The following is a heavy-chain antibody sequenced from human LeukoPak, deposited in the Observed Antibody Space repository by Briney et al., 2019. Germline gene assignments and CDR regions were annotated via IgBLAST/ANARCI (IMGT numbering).Heavy chain of an antibody. Sequence: SGGSLRLSCAASGFTFSTYAMSWVRQAPGKGLEWVSGISGSGGSTYYADSVKGRFTISRDNSQNTLYLQMNSLRAEDTAVYYCVTRGLWFVDYWGQGTLVTVSS. CDR1: GFTFSTYA. D-gene: IGHD3-10*01. CDR3: VTRGLWFVDY. V-gene: IGHV3-23*01. J-gene: IGHJ4*02. CDR2: ISGSGGST.